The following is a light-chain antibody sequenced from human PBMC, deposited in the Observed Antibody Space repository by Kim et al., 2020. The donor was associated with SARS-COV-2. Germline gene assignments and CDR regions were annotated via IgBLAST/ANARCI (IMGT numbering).Light chain of an antibody. Sequence: AIRMTQSPSSLSASTGDRVTITCRASQGINSNLAWYQQKPGKAPKLLTYAASTLQSGVPSRFSGSGSGTEFTLTISCLQSEDFATYYCQQFYTYPFTFGPGTKVDIK. CDR3: QQFYTYPFT. J-gene: IGKJ3*01. CDR2: AAS. V-gene: IGKV1-8*01. CDR1: QGINSN.